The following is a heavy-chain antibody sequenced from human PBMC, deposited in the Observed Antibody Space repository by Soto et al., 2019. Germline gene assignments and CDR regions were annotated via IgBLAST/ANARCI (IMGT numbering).Heavy chain of an antibody. CDR1: GFTFKNYY. CDR3: ARQGYRGSGTTSTTFDS. V-gene: IGHV3-7*03. D-gene: IGHD6-13*01. J-gene: IGHJ4*02. Sequence: GGSLRLSCAASGFTFKNYYMMWVRQAPGKGLEWVANIKEDGSEGHYVDSVKGRFTVSRDNTQNSLYLQMDSLRVEDTAVYYCARQGYRGSGTTSTTFDSWGQGTLVTVSS. CDR2: IKEDGSEG.